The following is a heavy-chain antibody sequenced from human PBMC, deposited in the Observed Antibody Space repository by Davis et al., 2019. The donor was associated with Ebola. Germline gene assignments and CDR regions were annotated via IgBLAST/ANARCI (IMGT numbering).Heavy chain of an antibody. CDR1: GFTFSSYG. Sequence: GGSLRLSCAASGFTFSSYGMHWVRQAPGKGLEWVAVIWYDGSNKYYADSVKGRFTISRDNSKNTLYLQMNSLRAEDTAVYYCARGLHFWVWGSYRPNDAFDIWGQGTMVTVSS. D-gene: IGHD3-16*02. CDR2: IWYDGSNK. CDR3: ARGLHFWVWGSYRPNDAFDI. J-gene: IGHJ3*02. V-gene: IGHV3-33*01.